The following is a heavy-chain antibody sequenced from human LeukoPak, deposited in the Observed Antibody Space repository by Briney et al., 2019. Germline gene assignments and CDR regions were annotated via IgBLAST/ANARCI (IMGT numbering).Heavy chain of an antibody. CDR3: ARDLGDGYNYGFDY. CDR1: GFTFSSYS. CDR2: ISSSSSTI. D-gene: IGHD5-24*01. Sequence: GGSLRLSCAASGFTFSSYSMNWVRQAPGKGLEWVSYISSSSSTIYYADSVKGRFTISRDNAKNSLYLQMNSLRAEDTAVYYCARDLGDGYNYGFDYWGQGTLVTVSS. V-gene: IGHV3-48*01. J-gene: IGHJ4*02.